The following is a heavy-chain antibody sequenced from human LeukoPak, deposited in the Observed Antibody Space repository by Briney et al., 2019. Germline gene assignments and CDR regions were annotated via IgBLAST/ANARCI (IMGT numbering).Heavy chain of an antibody. CDR2: IYHSGST. CDR3: ARDQSPSAFDI. J-gene: IGHJ3*02. Sequence: PSETLSLTCTVSGGSISSGGYYWSWIRQPPGKGLEWIGYIYHSGSTYYNPSLKGRVTISVDRSKNQFSLKLSSVTAADTAVYYCARDQSPSAFDIWGQGTMVTVSS. CDR1: GGSISSGGYY. V-gene: IGHV4-30-2*01.